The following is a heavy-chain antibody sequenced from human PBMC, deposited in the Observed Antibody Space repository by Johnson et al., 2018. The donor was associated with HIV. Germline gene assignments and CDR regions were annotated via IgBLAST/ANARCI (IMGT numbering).Heavy chain of an antibody. CDR2: IYSGGDT. Sequence: VQLVESGGSVIRPGGSLRLSCAASGFIVRSNYMNWVRQAPGKGLEWVSVIYSGGDTYYSDSAMGRFTIPRDTSKNTLYLQMNSLRAEDTAVYYCAKGGSGTTRIRAQKGAFDIWGQGTMVTVSS. J-gene: IGHJ3*02. CDR3: AKGGSGTTRIRAQKGAFDI. V-gene: IGHV3-66*01. D-gene: IGHD6-19*01. CDR1: GFIVRSNY.